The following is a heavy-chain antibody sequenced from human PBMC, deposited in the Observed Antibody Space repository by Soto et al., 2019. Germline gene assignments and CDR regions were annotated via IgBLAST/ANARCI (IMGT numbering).Heavy chain of an antibody. D-gene: IGHD6-13*01. CDR2: ITDSGGST. CDR1: GFTFGSYV. Sequence: PGGSLRLSCAASGFTFGSYVMSWVRQAPGKGLECVSVITDSGGSTYYTDSVKGRFTISRDNSKDTLYLHMNSLRADDTAVYYCAKDRGYISSWPYFDYWGQGILVTVSS. V-gene: IGHV3-23*01. CDR3: AKDRGYISSWPYFDY. J-gene: IGHJ4*02.